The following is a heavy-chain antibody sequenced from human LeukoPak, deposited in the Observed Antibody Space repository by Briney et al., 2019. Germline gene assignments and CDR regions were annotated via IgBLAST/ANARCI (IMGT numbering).Heavy chain of an antibody. V-gene: IGHV4-59*01. CDR1: GGSISSYY. D-gene: IGHD2-2*01. CDR3: ASTVVPAARGDYYYYYMDV. Sequence: SETLSLTCTVSGGSISSYYWSWIRQPPGKGLEWIGYIYYSGSTNYNPSFKSRVTISVDTSKNQFSLKLSSVTAADTAVYYCASTVVPAARGDYYYYYMDVWGKGTTVTISS. CDR2: IYYSGST. J-gene: IGHJ6*03.